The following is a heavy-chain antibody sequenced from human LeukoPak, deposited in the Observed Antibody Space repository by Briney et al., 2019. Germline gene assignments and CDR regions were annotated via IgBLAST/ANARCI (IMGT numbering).Heavy chain of an antibody. J-gene: IGHJ4*02. V-gene: IGHV4-59*12. CDR1: GGSTSGYH. D-gene: IGHD2-2*01. Sequence: SETLSLTCAVSGGSTSGYHWTWIRQPPGKGLEWIGYIYYSGSTNYNPSLKSRVTMSVDTSKNQFSLKLSSVTAADTAVYYCARVGCSSTSCYFDYWGQGTLVTVSS. CDR3: ARVGCSSTSCYFDY. CDR2: IYYSGST.